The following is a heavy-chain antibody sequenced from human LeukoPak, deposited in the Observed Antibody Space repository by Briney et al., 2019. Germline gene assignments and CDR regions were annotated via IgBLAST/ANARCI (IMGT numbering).Heavy chain of an antibody. CDR1: GFTFGKYW. V-gene: IGHV3-7*03. J-gene: IGHJ4*02. Sequence: PGGSLRLSCVASGFTFGKYWMSWVRQAPGKGLEWVANIKLDGSEKNYVDSVKGRFTISRDNTKDSLYLQMNSLRSEDTAVYYCARRGYDYGDYYFDYWGQGTLVTVSS. CDR3: ARRGYDYGDYYFDY. CDR2: IKLDGSEK. D-gene: IGHD4-17*01.